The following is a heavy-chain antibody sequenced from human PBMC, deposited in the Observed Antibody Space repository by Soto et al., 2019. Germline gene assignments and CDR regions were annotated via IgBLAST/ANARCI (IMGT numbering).Heavy chain of an antibody. V-gene: IGHV1-24*01. CDR1: GYTLTELS. Sequence: GASLKVSCKVSGYTLTELSMHWVLQAPGKGLEWMGSFDPEDGETVYAQKFQGRITMTEDTSTDTAYMDLSSLRSEDTAMYYCAASSAWYYFDYWAQGTLVTVSS. CDR3: AASSAWYYFDY. CDR2: FDPEDGET. J-gene: IGHJ4*02. D-gene: IGHD6-19*01.